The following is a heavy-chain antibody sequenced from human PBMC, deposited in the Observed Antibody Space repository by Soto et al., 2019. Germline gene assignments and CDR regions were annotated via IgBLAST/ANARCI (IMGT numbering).Heavy chain of an antibody. CDR3: ARDQRGCSSTSCYFSYYYYYGMDV. V-gene: IGHV4-59*01. Sequence: SETLSLTCTVSGGSISSYYWSWIRQPPGKGLEWIGYIYYSGSTNYNPSLKSRVTISVDTSKNQFSLKLSSVTAADTAVYYCARDQRGCSSTSCYFSYYYYYGMDVWGQGTTVTVSS. CDR2: IYYSGST. J-gene: IGHJ6*02. CDR1: GGSISSYY. D-gene: IGHD2-2*01.